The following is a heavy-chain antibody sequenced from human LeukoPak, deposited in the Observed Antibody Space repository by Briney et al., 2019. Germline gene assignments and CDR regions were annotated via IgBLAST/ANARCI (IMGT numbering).Heavy chain of an antibody. CDR2: MNPNSGNT. Sequence: GASVKASCKASGYTFTSYDINWVRQATGQGLEWMGWMNPNSGNTGYAQKFQGGVTMTRNTSISTAYMELSSLKSEDTAVYYRARGRYYGMDVWGQGTTVTVSS. V-gene: IGHV1-8*01. CDR3: ARGRYYGMDV. CDR1: GYTFTSYD. J-gene: IGHJ6*02.